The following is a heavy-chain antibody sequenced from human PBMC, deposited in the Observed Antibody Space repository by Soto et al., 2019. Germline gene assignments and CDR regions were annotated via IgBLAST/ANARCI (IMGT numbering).Heavy chain of an antibody. CDR3: ARQRIEAAQYYFDY. V-gene: IGHV4-61*03. CDR1: GVSVSRGSYY. J-gene: IGHJ4*02. D-gene: IGHD6-13*01. Sequence: SETLSLTCTVSGVSVSRGSYYWTWMRQSPGKGLEWMGYVLSSGSTDYNPSLKSRVTISVDTSKNDFSLKLRSVTAADTAVYYCARQRIEAAQYYFDYWGQGMVVTVSS. CDR2: VLSSGST.